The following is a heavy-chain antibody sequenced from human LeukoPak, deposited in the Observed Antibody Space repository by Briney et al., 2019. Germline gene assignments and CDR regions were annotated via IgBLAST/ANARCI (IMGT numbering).Heavy chain of an antibody. J-gene: IGHJ4*02. CDR2: IYHSGST. Sequence: PSETLSLTCTVSGYSISSGYYWGWIRQPPGKGLEWIGSIYHSGSTYYNPSLKGRVTISVDTSKNQFYLKLSSVTAAHTAVYYCARVPLWFGDSYFDYWGQGTLVTVSS. D-gene: IGHD3-10*01. CDR1: GYSISSGYY. CDR3: ARVPLWFGDSYFDY. V-gene: IGHV4-38-2*02.